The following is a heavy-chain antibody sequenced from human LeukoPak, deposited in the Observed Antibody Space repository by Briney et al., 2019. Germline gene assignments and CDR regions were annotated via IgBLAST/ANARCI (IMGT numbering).Heavy chain of an antibody. D-gene: IGHD6-13*01. CDR3: ASPSTSSSWYGDYYYGMDV. CDR2: NSAYNGNT. Sequence: ASVKVSCKASGYTFTSYGISWVRQAPGQGLEWMGWNSAYNGNTNYAQKLQGRVTMTTDTSTSTAYMELRSLRSDDTAVYYCASPSTSSSWYGDYYYGMDVWGQGTTVTVSS. V-gene: IGHV1-18*01. CDR1: GYTFTSYG. J-gene: IGHJ6*02.